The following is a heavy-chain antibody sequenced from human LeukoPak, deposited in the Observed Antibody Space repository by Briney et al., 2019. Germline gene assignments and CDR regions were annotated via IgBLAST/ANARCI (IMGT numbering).Heavy chain of an antibody. V-gene: IGHV3-21*01. Sequence: GGSLRLSCAASGFTFSSYSMNWVRQAPGKGLEWVSSISSSSSYIYYADSVKGRFTISRDNAKNSLYLQMNSLRAEDTAVYYCAMGGIAAAGTSYWGQGTLVTVSS. J-gene: IGHJ4*02. D-gene: IGHD6-13*01. CDR3: AMGGIAAAGTSY. CDR1: GFTFSSYS. CDR2: ISSSSSYI.